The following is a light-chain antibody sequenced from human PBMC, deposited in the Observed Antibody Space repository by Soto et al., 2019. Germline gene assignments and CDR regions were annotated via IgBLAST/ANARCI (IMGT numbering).Light chain of an antibody. V-gene: IGLV1-44*01. CDR1: SSNSGSNA. CDR3: AAWGDSLNTWV. Sequence: QSVLTQPPSASGTPGNRASTFGSVTSSNSGSNAVSCDKHFPGTAPKFLIYSDDQRPSGVPDRFSGSKSGTSASLAISGLRAEDEADYFCAAWGDSLNTWVFGGGTKVTVL. CDR2: SDD. J-gene: IGLJ3*02.